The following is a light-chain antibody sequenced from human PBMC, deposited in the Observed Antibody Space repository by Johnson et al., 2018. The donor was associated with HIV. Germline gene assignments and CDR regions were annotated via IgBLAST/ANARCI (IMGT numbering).Light chain of an antibody. V-gene: IGLV1-51*02. CDR3: GTWDSSLNV. J-gene: IGLJ1*01. Sequence: QSVLTQPPSVSAAPGQKVTISCSGSSSNIGNNYVSWYQQFPGTAPKLLIYENNKRPSGIPDRFSGSKSGTSATLGITGLQTGDEADYYCGTWDSSLNVFGTGNKVTVL. CDR2: ENN. CDR1: SSNIGNNY.